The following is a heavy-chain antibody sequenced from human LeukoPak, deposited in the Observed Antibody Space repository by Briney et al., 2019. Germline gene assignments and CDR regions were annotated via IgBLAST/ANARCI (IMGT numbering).Heavy chain of an antibody. CDR2: IYYSGST. J-gene: IGHJ6*02. Sequence: KPSETLSLTCTVSGGSISSGGYYWSWIRQHPGKGLEWIGYIYYSGSTYYNPSLKSRVTISVDTSKNQFSLKLSSVTAADTAVYYCARDRRDSSGYYYYYGMDVWGQGTTVTVSS. D-gene: IGHD3-22*01. CDR1: GGSISSGGYY. CDR3: ARDRRDSSGYYYYYGMDV. V-gene: IGHV4-31*03.